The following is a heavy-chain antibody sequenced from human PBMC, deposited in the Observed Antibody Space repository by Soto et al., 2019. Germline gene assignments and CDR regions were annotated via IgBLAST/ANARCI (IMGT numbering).Heavy chain of an antibody. D-gene: IGHD5-18*01. J-gene: IGHJ6*03. Sequence: QVQLVQSGAEVKKPGSSVKVSCKASGGTFSSYTISWVRQAPGQGLEWMGRIIPILGIANYAQKVQGRVTITADKSTSTAYMELSSLRSEDTAVYYCARGGGYSYDYYYYMDVWGKGTTVTVSS. V-gene: IGHV1-69*02. CDR1: GGTFSSYT. CDR3: ARGGGYSYDYYYYMDV. CDR2: IIPILGIA.